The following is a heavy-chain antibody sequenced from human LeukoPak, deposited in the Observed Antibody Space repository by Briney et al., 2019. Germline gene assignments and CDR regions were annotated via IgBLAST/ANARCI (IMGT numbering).Heavy chain of an antibody. J-gene: IGHJ4*02. CDR3: ARDSSSGLVNY. Sequence: PSETLSLTCTVSGSSISSSSYYWGWIRQPPGKGLEWIGSIYYSGSTYYNPSLKSRVTISVDTSKNQFSLKLSSVTAADTAVYYCARDSSSGLVNYWGQGTLVTVSS. V-gene: IGHV4-39*07. D-gene: IGHD1-26*01. CDR2: IYYSGST. CDR1: GSSISSSSYY.